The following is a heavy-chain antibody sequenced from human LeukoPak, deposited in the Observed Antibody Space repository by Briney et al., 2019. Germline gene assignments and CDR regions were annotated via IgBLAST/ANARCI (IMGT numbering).Heavy chain of an antibody. Sequence: SETLSLTCTVSGGSISSSSYYWGWIRQPPGKGLEWIGSIYYSGSTYYNPSLKSRVTISVDTSKNQFSLKLSSVTAADTAVYYCARVSGYTAMWYYYYYMDVWGKGTTVTVSS. CDR1: GGSISSSSYY. CDR3: ARVSGYTAMWYYYYYMDV. CDR2: IYYSGST. V-gene: IGHV4-39*07. J-gene: IGHJ6*03. D-gene: IGHD3-3*01.